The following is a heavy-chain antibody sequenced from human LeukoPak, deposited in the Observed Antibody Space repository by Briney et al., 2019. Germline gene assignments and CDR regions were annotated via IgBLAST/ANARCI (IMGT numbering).Heavy chain of an antibody. V-gene: IGHV1-46*01. CDR2: INPTGTSS. Sequence: ASVKVSCKASGYSFTRHYLHWVRQAPGQGLEWVGLINPTGTSSWSAQKFQGRVTLTRDMSTSTDYMELSSLRSEDTAVYYCARDNSLQDMTWWFDPWGQGTLVIVSS. D-gene: IGHD2-15*01. CDR3: ARDNSLQDMTWWFDP. CDR1: GYSFTRHY. J-gene: IGHJ5*02.